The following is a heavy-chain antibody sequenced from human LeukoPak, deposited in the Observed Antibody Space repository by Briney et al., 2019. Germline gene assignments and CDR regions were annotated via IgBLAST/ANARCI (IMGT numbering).Heavy chain of an antibody. J-gene: IGHJ2*01. CDR3: SKYRGAGQLVFWYFDL. CDR2: ISSSSSYI. D-gene: IGHD6-6*01. Sequence: PGGSLRLSCPASGFTFSSYSMNWVRQAPGKGLEWVSSISSSSSYIYYADSVMGRFTISRDNAKNSQYLQMNSLRAEDTAVYYCSKYRGAGQLVFWYFDLWGRGTLVTVSS. CDR1: GFTFSSYS. V-gene: IGHV3-21*04.